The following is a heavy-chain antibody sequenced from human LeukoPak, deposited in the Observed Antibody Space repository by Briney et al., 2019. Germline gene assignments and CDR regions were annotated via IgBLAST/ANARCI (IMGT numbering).Heavy chain of an antibody. V-gene: IGHV3-23*01. Sequence: PGGSLRLSCAASGFSFSSYGMNWVRQAPGKGLKWVSAISGSGGSTYYADSVKGRFTISRDNSKNTLHLQMNSLRAEDTAVYYCAKAGQQLVRYNPSEFDYWGQGTLVTVSS. CDR2: ISGSGGST. D-gene: IGHD6-13*01. J-gene: IGHJ4*02. CDR1: GFSFSSYG. CDR3: AKAGQQLVRYNPSEFDY.